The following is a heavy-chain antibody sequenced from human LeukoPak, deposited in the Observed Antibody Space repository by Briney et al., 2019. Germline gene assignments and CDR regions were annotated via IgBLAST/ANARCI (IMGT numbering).Heavy chain of an antibody. J-gene: IGHJ4*02. V-gene: IGHV3-64*02. CDR2: INTNGGST. Sequence: GGSLRLSCAASGFTFSTYTIHWIRQAPGRGLDYISAINTNGGSTYYVDSVKGRFTISRDNSKDTVYLQMGSLRHEDIGVYYCARGVGYTNLDFWGQGTLVTVSS. CDR1: GFTFSTYT. D-gene: IGHD5-24*01. CDR3: ARGVGYTNLDF.